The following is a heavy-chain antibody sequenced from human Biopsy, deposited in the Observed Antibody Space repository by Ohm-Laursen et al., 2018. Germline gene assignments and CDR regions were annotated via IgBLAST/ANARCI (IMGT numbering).Heavy chain of an antibody. V-gene: IGHV3-23*01. Sequence: SLRLSCAASGFTISSYAMSWVRQAPEKGPEWVSTISANGATSYYADSVKGRSTISRDNSKNTLYLQMNSVRADNTAIYYCAKGGSITIFGVVINNCFDPWGQGTRVTVSS. CDR3: AKGGSITIFGVVINNCFDP. D-gene: IGHD3-3*01. J-gene: IGHJ5*02. CDR1: GFTISSYA. CDR2: ISANGATS.